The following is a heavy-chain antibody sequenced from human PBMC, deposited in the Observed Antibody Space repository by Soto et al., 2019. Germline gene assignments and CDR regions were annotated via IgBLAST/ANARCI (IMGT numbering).Heavy chain of an antibody. CDR3: ARTYYYDSSGQIYYYYGMDV. CDR1: GYSFTSYW. V-gene: IGHV5-10-1*01. J-gene: IGHJ6*02. Sequence: PGESLKISCKGSGYSFTSYWISWVRQMPGKGLEWMGRIDPSDSYTNYSPSFQGHVTISADKSISTAYLQWSSLKASDTAMYYCARTYYYDSSGQIYYYYGMDVWGQGTTVIVSS. CDR2: IDPSDSYT. D-gene: IGHD3-22*01.